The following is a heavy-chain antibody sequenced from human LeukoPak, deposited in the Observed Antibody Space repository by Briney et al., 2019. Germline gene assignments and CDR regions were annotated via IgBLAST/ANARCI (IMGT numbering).Heavy chain of an antibody. Sequence: SETLSLTCTVSGGSISSYYWSWIRQPPGKGLEWIGYIYHSGSTYYNPSLKSRVTISVDRSKNQFSLKLSSVTAADTAVYYCARGRSIAAQHWGQGTLVTVSS. D-gene: IGHD6-6*01. V-gene: IGHV4-59*12. CDR3: ARGRSIAAQH. CDR1: GGSISSYY. J-gene: IGHJ1*01. CDR2: IYHSGST.